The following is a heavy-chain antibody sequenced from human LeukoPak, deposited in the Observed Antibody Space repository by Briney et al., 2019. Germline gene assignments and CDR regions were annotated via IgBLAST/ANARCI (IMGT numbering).Heavy chain of an antibody. CDR1: GFTFSSYW. D-gene: IGHD3-22*01. Sequence: PGGSLRLSCAASGFTFSSYWMHWVRQAPGKGLVWVSRINSGGSSTSYADSVKGRFTISRDNAKNTLYLQMNSLRAEDTAVYYCARDGPPYDSSGYRHYYFDYWGQGTLVTVSS. CDR3: ARDGPPYDSSGYRHYYFDY. J-gene: IGHJ4*02. V-gene: IGHV3-74*01. CDR2: INSGGSST.